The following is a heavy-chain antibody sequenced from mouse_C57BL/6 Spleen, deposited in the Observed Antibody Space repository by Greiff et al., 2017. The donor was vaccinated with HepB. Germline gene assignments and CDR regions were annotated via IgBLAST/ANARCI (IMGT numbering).Heavy chain of an antibody. J-gene: IGHJ2*01. Sequence: QVQLQQPGAELVRPGTSVKLSCKASGYTFTSYWMHWVKQRPGQGLEWIGVIDPSDSYTKYNQKFKGKATLTVDKSSSTAYMQLSSRTSEDSAVYYCARRGGSQDFDYWGQGTTLTVSS. D-gene: IGHD1-1*02. V-gene: IGHV1-59*01. CDR3: ARRGGSQDFDY. CDR2: IDPSDSYT. CDR1: GYTFTSYW.